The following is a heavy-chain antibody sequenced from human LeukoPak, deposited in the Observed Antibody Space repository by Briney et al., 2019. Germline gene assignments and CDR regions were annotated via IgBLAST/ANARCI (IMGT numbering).Heavy chain of an antibody. CDR1: GGSVSSGSYY. V-gene: IGHV4-61*01. D-gene: IGHD1-14*01. J-gene: IGHJ6*04. CDR3: ARNRRGDYYYGMDV. Sequence: SETLSLTCTVSGGSVSSGSYYWSWIRQPPGKGLEWIGYIYYSGSTNYNLSLKSRVTISVDTSKNQFSLKLSSVTAADTAVYYCARNRRGDYYYGMDVWGKGTTVTVSS. CDR2: IYYSGST.